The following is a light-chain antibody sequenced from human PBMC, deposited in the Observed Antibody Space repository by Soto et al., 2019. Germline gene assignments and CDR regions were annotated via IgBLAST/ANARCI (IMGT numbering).Light chain of an antibody. V-gene: IGLV2-14*01. CDR1: SSDVGGYNY. J-gene: IGLJ1*01. CDR3: SSYTTTNTYV. CDR2: EVS. Sequence: QSVLTQPASVSGSPGQSITISCTGTSSDVGGYNYVSWYQQHPGKAPKLMIYEVSNRPSGVSNRFSGSKSGNTASLTVSGFQAEDEADYYCSSYTTTNTYVFGTGTKVTVL.